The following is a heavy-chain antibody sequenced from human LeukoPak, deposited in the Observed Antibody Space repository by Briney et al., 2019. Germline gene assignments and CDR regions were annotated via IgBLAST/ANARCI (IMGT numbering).Heavy chain of an antibody. Sequence: SLRLSCAASGFTFSSYAMHWVRQAPGKGLEWVAVISYDGSNKYYADSVKGRFTISRDNSKNTLYLQMNSLRAEDTAVYYCARDPRMVRGVTFNWFDPWGQGTLVTVSS. CDR2: ISYDGSNK. CDR3: ARDPRMVRGVTFNWFDP. CDR1: GFTFSSYA. J-gene: IGHJ5*02. V-gene: IGHV3-30-3*01. D-gene: IGHD3-10*01.